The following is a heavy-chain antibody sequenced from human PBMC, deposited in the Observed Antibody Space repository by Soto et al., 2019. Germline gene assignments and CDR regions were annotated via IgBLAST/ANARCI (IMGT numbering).Heavy chain of an antibody. CDR1: GFTFNYYW. Sequence: EVQLVESEGGLVQRGGSLRLSCAASGFTFNYYWMHWVRQAPGQGLVWVAHIQSDGSRTTYADSVKGRFTISRDNAKNTMSLQMNSLRAEDTDVYYCARGDLGGFDLWGQGTTVTVSS. D-gene: IGHD2-21*02. V-gene: IGHV3-74*01. CDR2: IQSDGSRT. CDR3: ARGDLGGFDL. J-gene: IGHJ3*01.